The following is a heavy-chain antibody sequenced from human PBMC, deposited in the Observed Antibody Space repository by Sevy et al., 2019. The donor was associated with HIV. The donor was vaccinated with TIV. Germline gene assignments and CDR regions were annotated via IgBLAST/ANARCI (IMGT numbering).Heavy chain of an antibody. CDR1: GFTFSSYS. D-gene: IGHD3-22*01. Sequence: GGSLRLSCAASGFTFSSYSMNWVRQAPGKGLEWVSYISRSSSTIYYADSVKGRFTISSDNAKNSLYLQMNSLRDEDTAVYYCARERKMYDSSGYYFHFDYWGQRTLVTVSS. CDR3: ARERKMYDSSGYYFHFDY. CDR2: ISRSSSTI. V-gene: IGHV3-48*02. J-gene: IGHJ4*02.